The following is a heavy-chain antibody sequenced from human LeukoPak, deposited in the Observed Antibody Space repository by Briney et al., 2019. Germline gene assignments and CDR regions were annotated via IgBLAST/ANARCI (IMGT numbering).Heavy chain of an antibody. Sequence: SETLSLTCTVSGVPITNPFYSWAWIRQPPGKGLEWFGSIHSSGNTYYNPSLKSRVTISVDTSKDQFSLKLTSVTAADTAMYYCARHYRREDWFDPWGQGTLVTVSS. D-gene: IGHD3-16*02. J-gene: IGHJ5*02. V-gene: IGHV4-39*01. CDR3: ARHYRREDWFDP. CDR1: GVPITNPFYS. CDR2: IHSSGNT.